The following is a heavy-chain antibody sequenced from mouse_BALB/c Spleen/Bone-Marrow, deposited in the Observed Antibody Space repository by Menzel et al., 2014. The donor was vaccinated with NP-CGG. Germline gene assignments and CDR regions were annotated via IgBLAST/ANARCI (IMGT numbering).Heavy chain of an antibody. V-gene: IGHV1-69*02. Sequence: QVQLQQSGAELVRPGASVKLSCKASGYTFTSYWINWVKQRPGQGLEWIGNIYPSDSYTDYNQKSKDKATLTVDKSSSTAYMQLSSPTSEDSAVYYCTRGYYGSSYDYWGQGTTLTVSS. J-gene: IGHJ2*01. CDR3: TRGYYGSSYDY. CDR1: GYTFTSYW. CDR2: IYPSDSYT. D-gene: IGHD1-1*01.